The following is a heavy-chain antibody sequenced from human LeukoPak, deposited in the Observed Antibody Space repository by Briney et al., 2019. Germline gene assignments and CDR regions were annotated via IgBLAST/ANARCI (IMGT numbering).Heavy chain of an antibody. CDR2: INPDGSTT. CDR3: TRVIGGNYGGDS. D-gene: IGHD4-23*01. V-gene: IGHV3-74*01. Sequence: GESLRLSCAASGFTFSRYWIHWVRQAPGKGLEWVSRINPDGSTTTYADSVKGRFTISRDNAMNTVYLQMNSLRAEDTAMYYCTRVIGGNYGGDSWGQGSLVTVSS. CDR1: GFTFSRYW. J-gene: IGHJ4*02.